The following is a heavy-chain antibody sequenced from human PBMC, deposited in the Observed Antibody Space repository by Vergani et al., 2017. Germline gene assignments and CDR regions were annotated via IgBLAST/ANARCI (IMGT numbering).Heavy chain of an antibody. CDR3: ATAGAAYWRGASCYDFFEY. V-gene: IGHV3-30*02. CDR2: TRYDGIVE. D-gene: IGHD2-15*01. Sequence: QVQLVESGGGVVQPGGSLRLSCAASGFTFTNYGMHWVRQAPGKGLEWVAFTRYDGIVEYYGASVRGRFTISRDNSKNTLYLQMNRLRPEDTAVYYCATAGAAYWRGASCYDFFEYWGKGTLVTVA. CDR1: GFTFTNYG. J-gene: IGHJ4*02.